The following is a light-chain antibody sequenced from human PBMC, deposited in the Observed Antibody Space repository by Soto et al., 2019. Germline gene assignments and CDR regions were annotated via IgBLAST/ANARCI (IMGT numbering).Light chain of an antibody. Sequence: EIVLTQSPATVSLSPGERVTLSCRASQYVNIYLAWYQQKPGQAPRLLIYDASNRATGVPARFSGSGSGTASTLTITGLESENFAVYYCQQRANWPLTLGGGTKGEIK. CDR3: QQRANWPLT. CDR2: DAS. V-gene: IGKV3-11*01. CDR1: QYVNIY. J-gene: IGKJ4*01.